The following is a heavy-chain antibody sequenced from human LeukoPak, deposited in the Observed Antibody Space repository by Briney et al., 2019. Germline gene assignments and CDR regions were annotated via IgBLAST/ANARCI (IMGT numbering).Heavy chain of an antibody. Sequence: ASVKVSCKASGGTFSSYAISWVRQAPGQGLEWMGGIIPIFGTANYAQKFQGRVTITTDESTSTAYMELSSLRSKDTAVYYCARSLSGSRGRAFDPWGQGTLVTVSS. CDR1: GGTFSSYA. V-gene: IGHV1-69*05. J-gene: IGHJ5*02. CDR3: ARSLSGSRGRAFDP. CDR2: IIPIFGTA. D-gene: IGHD1-26*01.